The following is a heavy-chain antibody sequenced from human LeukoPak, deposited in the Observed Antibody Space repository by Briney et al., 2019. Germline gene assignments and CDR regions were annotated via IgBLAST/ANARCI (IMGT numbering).Heavy chain of an antibody. Sequence: SETLSHICTVSGASISNLQWSWIRQPPGKGLEWIAYIYYSGSTNYNPSLKSRVTISRDTSKNQFFLNMTSVTAADTAVYYFARARDWWEYFYLWGRGTLLTVSS. D-gene: IGHD2-8*02. CDR3: ARARDWWEYFYL. CDR1: GASISNLQ. J-gene: IGHJ1*01. CDR2: IYYSGST. V-gene: IGHV4-59*01.